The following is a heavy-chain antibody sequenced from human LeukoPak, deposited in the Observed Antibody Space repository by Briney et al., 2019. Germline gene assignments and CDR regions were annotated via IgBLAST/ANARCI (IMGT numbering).Heavy chain of an antibody. Sequence: GGSLRLSCAASGFTFDDYAMHWVRQAPGKGLEWVSGISWNSGLIGYADSVKGRFTISRDNAKNSLYLQMNSLRAEDTALYYCAKEADYHGELLYYYFDYWGQEPWSPSPQ. CDR2: ISWNSGLI. J-gene: IGHJ4*01. D-gene: IGHD3-10*01. CDR3: AKEADYHGELLYYYFDY. V-gene: IGHV3-9*01. CDR1: GFTFDDYA.